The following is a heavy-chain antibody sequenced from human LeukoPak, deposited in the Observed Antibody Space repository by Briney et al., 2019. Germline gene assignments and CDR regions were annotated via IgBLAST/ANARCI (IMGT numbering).Heavy chain of an antibody. CDR3: AKDELFHNIGYYYYYMDV. Sequence: SETLSLTCAVYGGSFSGYYWSWIRQPPGKGLEWIGEINHSGSTNYNPSLKSRVTISVDTSKNQFSLKLSSVTAADTAVYYCAKDELFHNIGYYYYYMDVWGKGTTVTVSS. D-gene: IGHD2-21*01. J-gene: IGHJ6*03. CDR2: INHSGST. V-gene: IGHV4-34*01. CDR1: GGSFSGYY.